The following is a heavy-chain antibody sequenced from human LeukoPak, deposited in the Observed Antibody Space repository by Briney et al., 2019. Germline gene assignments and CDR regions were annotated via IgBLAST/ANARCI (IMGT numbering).Heavy chain of an antibody. Sequence: SETLSLTCTVSGGSISSYYWSWIRQPAGKGLEWIGRIYTSGSTNYNPSLKSRVTMSVDTSKNQFSLKLSSVTAADTAVYYCARAIRIAVAARAYYYMDVWGKGTTVTVSS. CDR1: GGSISSYY. V-gene: IGHV4-4*07. J-gene: IGHJ6*03. D-gene: IGHD6-19*01. CDR2: IYTSGST. CDR3: ARAIRIAVAARAYYYMDV.